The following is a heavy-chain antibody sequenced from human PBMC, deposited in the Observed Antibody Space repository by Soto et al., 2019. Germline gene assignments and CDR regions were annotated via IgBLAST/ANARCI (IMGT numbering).Heavy chain of an antibody. CDR3: ACIFSGGYGYGFYYYGMDV. CDR2: IYYSGST. CDR1: GGSISSSSYY. D-gene: IGHD5-18*01. Sequence: PSETLSLTCTVSGGSISSSSYYWGWIRQPPGKGLEWIGSIYYSGSTYYNPSLKSRVTISVDTSKNRFSLKLSSVTAADTAVYYCACIFSGGYGYGFYYYGMDVWGQGTTVTVSS. J-gene: IGHJ6*02. V-gene: IGHV4-39*01.